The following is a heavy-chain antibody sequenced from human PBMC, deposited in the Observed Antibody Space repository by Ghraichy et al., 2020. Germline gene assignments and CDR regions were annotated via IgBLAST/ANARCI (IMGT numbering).Heavy chain of an antibody. D-gene: IGHD2-21*02. Sequence: GESLNISCTASGFIFSNYGMHWVRQAPGKGLEWVASLSYDGTDQYYADSVKGRFTISRDNSKNSLYLQLNRLRPEDTAVYYCAAPLPHCGGACGDSWGQGTLVSVSS. CDR3: AAPLPHCGGACGDS. J-gene: IGHJ4*02. V-gene: IGHV3-30*03. CDR1: GFIFSNYG. CDR2: LSYDGTDQ.